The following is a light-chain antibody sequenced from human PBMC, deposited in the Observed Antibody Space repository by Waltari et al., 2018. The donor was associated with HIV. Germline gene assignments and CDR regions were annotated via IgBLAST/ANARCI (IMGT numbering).Light chain of an antibody. J-gene: IGLJ2*01. V-gene: IGLV2-14*01. CDR3: SSYTSSSTLV. Sequence: QSALTQPASVSGSPGQSITISCTGTSSDVGGYTYVSCYQQHPGKAPKLLIYEVSNRPSGVSNRFSGSKSGNTASLTISGLQAEDEADYYCSSYTSSSTLVFGGGTKLTVL. CDR2: EVS. CDR1: SSDVGGYTY.